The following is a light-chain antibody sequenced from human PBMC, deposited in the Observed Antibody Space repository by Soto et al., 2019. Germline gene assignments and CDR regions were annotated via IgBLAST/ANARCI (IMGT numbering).Light chain of an antibody. Sequence: EIVLTQSPVTLSFSPVERGTFFCRASQSVSSSYLAWYQQKPGQAPRLLSYGASSRATGIPDRFSGSGSGTDFTLTISRLEPEDLAVYYCQQYGSSPRTFAQGTKLEIK. V-gene: IGKV3-20*01. CDR1: QSVSSSY. CDR3: QQYGSSPRT. J-gene: IGKJ2*01. CDR2: GAS.